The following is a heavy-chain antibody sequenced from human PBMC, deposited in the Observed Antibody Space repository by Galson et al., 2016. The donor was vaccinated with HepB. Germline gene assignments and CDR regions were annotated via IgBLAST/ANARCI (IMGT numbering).Heavy chain of an antibody. CDR3: ARHYDSLKDCSGVICNNWLDP. D-gene: IGHD2-15*01. CDR1: GASMTSSITNY. J-gene: IGHJ5*02. Sequence: SETLSLTCSVSGASMTSSITNYWGWIRQPPGKGLEWIGNIDYSGRTYYNPSLKSRVTISVDPSKNQFSLKLNSVTAADTAVYYCARHYDSLKDCSGVICNNWLDPWGQGSLVTVSS. V-gene: IGHV4-39*01. CDR2: IDYSGRT.